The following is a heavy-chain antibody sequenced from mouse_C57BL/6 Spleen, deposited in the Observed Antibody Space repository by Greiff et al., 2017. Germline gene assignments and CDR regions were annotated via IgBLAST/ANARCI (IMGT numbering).Heavy chain of an antibody. D-gene: IGHD3-1*01. Sequence: VQLQQSGAELVRPGTSVKVSCKASGYAFTNYLIEWVKQRPGQGLEWIGVINPGSGGTNYNEKFKGKATLTADKSSSTAYMQLSRLTSEDSAVYFCARSGGAMDYWGQGTSVTVSS. CDR1: GYAFTNYL. J-gene: IGHJ4*01. CDR3: ARSGGAMDY. CDR2: INPGSGGT. V-gene: IGHV1-54*01.